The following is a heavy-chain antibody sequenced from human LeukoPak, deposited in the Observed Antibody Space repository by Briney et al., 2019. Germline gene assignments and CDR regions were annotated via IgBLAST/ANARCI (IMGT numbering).Heavy chain of an antibody. CDR3: ARVRETGNYWYFDL. Sequence: ASVKVSCKTSGYTFTTYGISWVRQAPGQGLEWMGWISAYNGNTNYAQKLQGRVTMTTDTSTSTAYMELRSLRSDDTAVYYCARVRETGNYWYFDLWGRGTLVTVSS. V-gene: IGHV1-18*01. J-gene: IGHJ2*01. D-gene: IGHD1-26*01. CDR1: GYTFTTYG. CDR2: ISAYNGNT.